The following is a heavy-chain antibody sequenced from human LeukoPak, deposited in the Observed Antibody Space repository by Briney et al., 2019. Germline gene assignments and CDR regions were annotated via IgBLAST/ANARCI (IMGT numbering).Heavy chain of an antibody. V-gene: IGHV6-1*01. CDR3: ARGGHFEY. CDR2: TYYRSRWYY. CDR1: GDSVSSDSSA. J-gene: IGHJ4*02. Sequence: SQTLSLTCAISGDSVSSDSSAWNWFRQSPSRGLEWLVRTYYRSRWYYDYAVSVKSRITINPDTSKNQFSLQLNSVTPEDTAVYYCARGGHFEYWGQGTLVTVSS. D-gene: IGHD6-25*01.